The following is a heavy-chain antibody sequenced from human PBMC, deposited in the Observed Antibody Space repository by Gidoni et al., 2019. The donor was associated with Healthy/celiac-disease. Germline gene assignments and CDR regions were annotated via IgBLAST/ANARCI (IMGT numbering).Heavy chain of an antibody. V-gene: IGHV3-30-3*01. CDR2: ISYDGSNK. D-gene: IGHD4-17*01. CDR1: GFTFSSYA. J-gene: IGHJ4*02. CDR3: ARDPTVTTWFDY. Sequence: QVQLVESGGGVVQPGRSLRLSCAASGFTFSSYAMHWVRQAPGKGLEWVAVISYDGSNKYYADSVKGRFTISRDNSKNTLYLQMNSLRAEDTAVYYCARDPTVTTWFDYWGQGTLVTVSS.